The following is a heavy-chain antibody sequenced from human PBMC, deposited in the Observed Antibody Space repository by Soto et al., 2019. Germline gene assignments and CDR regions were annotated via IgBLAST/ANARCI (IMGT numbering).Heavy chain of an antibody. D-gene: IGHD3-3*01. V-gene: IGHV5-51*01. Sequence: GESLKISCKGSGYSFTSYWIGWVRQMPGKGLEWMGIIYPGDSDTRCSPSFQGQVTISADKSISTAYLQWSSLKASDTAMYYCAIGYDFWSGPQGGNWFDPWGQGTLVTVSS. J-gene: IGHJ5*02. CDR1: GYSFTSYW. CDR3: AIGYDFWSGPQGGNWFDP. CDR2: IYPGDSDT.